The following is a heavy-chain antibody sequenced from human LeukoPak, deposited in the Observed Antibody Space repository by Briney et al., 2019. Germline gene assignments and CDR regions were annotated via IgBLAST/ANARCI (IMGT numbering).Heavy chain of an antibody. J-gene: IGHJ4*02. V-gene: IGHV3-23*01. CDR1: GFTFSSYA. D-gene: IGHD2-2*01. CDR3: VRQGGQMGDSVVVPDATSFDY. CDR2: IIGDGNYI. Sequence: PGGSLRLSCAASGFTFSSYAMAWVRQAPGKGLEWVSSIIGDGNYIYYADSVKGRFTFSRDNSRNTLYLEMSSLRAEDTAVYYCVRQGGQMGDSVVVPDATSFDYWGQGTLVTVSS.